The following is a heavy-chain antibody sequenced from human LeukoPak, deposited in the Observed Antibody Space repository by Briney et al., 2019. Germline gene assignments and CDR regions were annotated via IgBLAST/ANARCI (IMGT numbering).Heavy chain of an antibody. Sequence: SETLSLTCAVYGGSFSGYYWSWIRQPPGKGLEWIGTIYYSGTTYYNPSLKSRVTISVDTSKNQFSLELSSMTAADTAVYYCARGPTLKYFHHWGQGTLVSVSS. CDR1: GGSFSGYY. V-gene: IGHV4-34*01. CDR2: IYYSGTT. J-gene: IGHJ1*01. CDR3: ARGPTLKYFHH.